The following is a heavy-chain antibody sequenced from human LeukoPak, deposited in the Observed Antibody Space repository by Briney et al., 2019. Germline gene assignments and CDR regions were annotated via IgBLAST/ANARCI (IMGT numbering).Heavy chain of an antibody. CDR2: ISPNGGSA. CDR1: GYTFTSYY. V-gene: IGHV1-46*01. CDR3: ARDSLEVPGDFDY. Sequence: ASVKVSCKASGYTFTSYYMHWVRQAPGQGLEWMGIISPNGGSATYAQKFQGRVTMTRDTSTSTLYMELSSLGSEDTAVYYCARDSLEVPGDFDYWGQGTLVTVSS. J-gene: IGHJ4*02. D-gene: IGHD2-2*01.